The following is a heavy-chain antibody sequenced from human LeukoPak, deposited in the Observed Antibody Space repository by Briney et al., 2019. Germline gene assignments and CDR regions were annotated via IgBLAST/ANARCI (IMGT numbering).Heavy chain of an antibody. J-gene: IGHJ4*02. CDR1: GFTVSSSY. V-gene: IGHV3-53*01. CDR2: IYSGGST. Sequence: GGSLRLSCAASGFTVSSSYMSWVRQAPGKGLEWVSVIYSGGSTYYADSVKGRFTISRDNSKNTLYLQMNSLRAEDTAVYYCAKDVDSSGWYFDYWGQGTLVTVSS. D-gene: IGHD6-19*01. CDR3: AKDVDSSGWYFDY.